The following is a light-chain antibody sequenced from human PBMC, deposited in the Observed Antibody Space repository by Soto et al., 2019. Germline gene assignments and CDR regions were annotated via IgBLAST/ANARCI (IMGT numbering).Light chain of an antibody. CDR3: QSYDSSSWV. CDR2: EYN. J-gene: IGLJ3*02. Sequence: NFMLTQPHSVSESPGKTVTISCTRSSGSIASNYVQWYQQRPGSAPTTVIYEYNQRPSGVPDRFSGSIDSSSNSASLTISGLKTEDGAGYYCQSYDSSSWVFGGGTKLTVL. CDR1: SGSIASNY. V-gene: IGLV6-57*03.